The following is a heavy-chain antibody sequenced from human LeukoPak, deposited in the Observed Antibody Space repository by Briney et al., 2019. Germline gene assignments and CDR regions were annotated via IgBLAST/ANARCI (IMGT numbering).Heavy chain of an antibody. D-gene: IGHD2-2*01. CDR3: ARDRGYCSSTSCSLDY. CDR1: GFTFSSYA. CDR2: ISYDGSNK. J-gene: IGHJ4*02. V-gene: IGHV3-30*01. Sequence: GRSLRLSCAASGFTFSSYAMHWVRQAPGKGLEWVAVISYDGSNKYYADSVKGRFTISRDNSKHTLYLQMNSLRAEDTAVYYCARDRGYCSSTSCSLDYWGQGTLVTVSS.